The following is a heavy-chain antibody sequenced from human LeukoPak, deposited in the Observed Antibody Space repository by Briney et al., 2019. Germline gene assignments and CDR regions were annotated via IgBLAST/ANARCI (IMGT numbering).Heavy chain of an antibody. CDR3: ARLRRDYDFVSGYYIGNFDY. J-gene: IGHJ4*02. CDR2: IYYSGST. CDR1: GGSISNHY. V-gene: IGHV4-59*08. D-gene: IGHD3-3*01. Sequence: SETLSLTCTVSGGSISNHYWSWVRQPPGKGLEWIGYIYYSGSTNYNPSLKSRVTILVDTSKNQFSLKLSSVTAADTAVYYCARLRRDYDFVSGYYIGNFDYWGQGTLVTVSS.